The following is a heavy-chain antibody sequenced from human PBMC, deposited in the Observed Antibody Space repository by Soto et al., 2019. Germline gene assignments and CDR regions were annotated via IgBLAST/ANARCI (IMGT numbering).Heavy chain of an antibody. D-gene: IGHD3-16*02. CDR3: ARLGDDYIWGSYRYRDY. CDR1: GGSISSSSYY. J-gene: IGHJ4*02. Sequence: SETLSLTCTVSGGSISSSSYYWGWIRQPPGKGLEWIGSIYYSGSTYYNPSLKSRVTISVDTSKNQFSLKLSSVTAADTAVYYFARLGDDYIWGSYRYRDYLGQGTLVTVSS. V-gene: IGHV4-39*01. CDR2: IYYSGST.